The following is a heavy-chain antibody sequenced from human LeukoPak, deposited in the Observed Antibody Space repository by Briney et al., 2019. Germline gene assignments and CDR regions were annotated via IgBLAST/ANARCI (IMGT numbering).Heavy chain of an antibody. CDR1: GDSVSSGSNY. V-gene: IGHV4-61*01. CDR2: IYYTGST. Sequence: SETLSLTCIVSGDSVSSGSNYWSWIRQSPGKGLEWIGYIYYTGSTNYNPSLKSRDTMSVDTSKNQFSLKLSSVTAADTAVYYCATYSGGHIDYWGQGSLVTVSS. CDR3: ATYSGGHIDY. D-gene: IGHD5-12*01. J-gene: IGHJ4*02.